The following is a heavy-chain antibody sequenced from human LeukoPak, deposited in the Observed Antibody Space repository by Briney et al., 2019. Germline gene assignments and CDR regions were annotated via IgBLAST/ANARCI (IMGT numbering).Heavy chain of an antibody. D-gene: IGHD3-10*01. CDR2: ISGSGGST. CDR1: GFTFSSYG. CDR3: VKQRGGLWGFGELAFFDS. V-gene: IGHV3-23*01. J-gene: IGHJ4*02. Sequence: GGSLRLSCAASGFTFSSYGMSWVRQAPGKGLEWVSAISGSGGSTYYADAVKGRFTISRDNSKNTLYLQMYSLRAEDTAVYYCVKQRGGLWGFGELAFFDSWGQGTLVTVSS.